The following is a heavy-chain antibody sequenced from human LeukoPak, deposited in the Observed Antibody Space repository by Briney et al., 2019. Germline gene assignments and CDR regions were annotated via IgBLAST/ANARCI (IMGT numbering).Heavy chain of an antibody. V-gene: IGHV3-74*01. CDR2: INSDGSST. D-gene: IGHD4-17*01. CDR3: ARGDYGDYQTFSY. Sequence: GGSLRLSCAASGFTFSSYWMHWVRQAPGKGLVWVSRINSDGSSTSYADSVKGRFTISRDNAKNTLYLQMNSLRAEDTAVYYCARGDYGDYQTFSYWGQGTLVTVSS. CDR1: GFTFSSYW. J-gene: IGHJ4*02.